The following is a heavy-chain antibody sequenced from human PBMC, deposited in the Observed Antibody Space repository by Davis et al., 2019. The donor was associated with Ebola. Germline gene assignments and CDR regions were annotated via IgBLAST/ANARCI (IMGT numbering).Heavy chain of an antibody. CDR2: ISSSSSTI. CDR3: ARVIAAAIDY. V-gene: IGHV3-48*02. Sequence: GESLKISCAASGFTFSSYSMNWVRQAPGKGLEWVSYISSSSSTIYYADSVKGRFTISRDNAKNSLYLQMNSLRDEDTAVYYCARVIAAAIDYWGQGTLVTVSS. CDR1: GFTFSSYS. J-gene: IGHJ4*02. D-gene: IGHD6-13*01.